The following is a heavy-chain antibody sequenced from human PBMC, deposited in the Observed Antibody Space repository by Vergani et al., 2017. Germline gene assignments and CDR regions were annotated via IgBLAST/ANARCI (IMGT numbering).Heavy chain of an antibody. CDR1: GFTFGDYY. CDR3: ARISGGSAPYLHY. CDR2: IKRDGTET. J-gene: IGHJ1*01. D-gene: IGHD2-15*01. Sequence: EVHLEESGGGLVQPGGSLRLSCAASGFTFGDYYMAWIRLAPGKGLDWVASIKRDGTETFYVNSVKGRFTISRDNAKTTLYLQMNSLRDEDRGVYYCARISGGSAPYLHYWGEGTLVTVAS. V-gene: IGHV3-7*01.